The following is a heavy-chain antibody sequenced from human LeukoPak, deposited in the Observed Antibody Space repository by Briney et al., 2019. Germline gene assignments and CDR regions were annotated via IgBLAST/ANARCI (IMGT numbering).Heavy chain of an antibody. V-gene: IGHV3-30*02. D-gene: IGHD6-6*01. Sequence: GGSLRLSCAASGFTFSSYVMHWVRQAPGKGLEWVAFIRYDGTNRYYADSVKGRFTISRDNSKNTLYLQMNSLRAEDTAVYYCARVVRKQLGGLDYWGQGTLVTVSS. CDR2: IRYDGTNR. J-gene: IGHJ4*02. CDR3: ARVVRKQLGGLDY. CDR1: GFTFSSYV.